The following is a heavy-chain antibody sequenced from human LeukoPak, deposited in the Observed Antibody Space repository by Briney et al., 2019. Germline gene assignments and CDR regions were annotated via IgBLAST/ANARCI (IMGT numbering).Heavy chain of an antibody. D-gene: IGHD6-13*01. V-gene: IGHV3-7*03. CDR2: MKQDGSQQ. CDR3: VRDGSGVAAVGEWEMIH. CDR1: GFTFSNYW. J-gene: IGHJ4*02. Sequence: PGGSLRLSCVGSGFTFSNYWMSWVRQAPGKGLEWVANMKQDGSQQHYVDSVKGRFTISRDNAKNSLYLQMNSLRVEDTGVYYCVRDGSGVAAVGEWEMIHWGQGTLVTVSS.